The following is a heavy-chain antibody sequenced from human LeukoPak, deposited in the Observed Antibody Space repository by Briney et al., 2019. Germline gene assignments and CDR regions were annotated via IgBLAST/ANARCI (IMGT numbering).Heavy chain of an antibody. Sequence: SETLSLTCTVSGGSISSSSYYWDWIRQPPGKGLEWIGSIYYTGISFYNLSLKSRVTISVDTSKNQFSLKLSSVTAADTAVYYCARPDNYYYMDVWGKGTTVTVSS. CDR2: IYYTGIS. CDR1: GGSISSSSYY. D-gene: IGHD3-22*01. J-gene: IGHJ6*03. CDR3: ARPDNYYYMDV. V-gene: IGHV4-39*01.